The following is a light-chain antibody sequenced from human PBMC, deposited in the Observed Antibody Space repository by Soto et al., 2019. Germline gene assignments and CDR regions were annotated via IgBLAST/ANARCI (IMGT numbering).Light chain of an antibody. CDR1: QSVSSSF. J-gene: IGKJ5*01. CDR3: HQYDSSPIT. CDR2: GAS. Sequence: EIVLTQSPGTLSLSPGERATLSCRASQSVSSSFLAWYQQKRGQAPRLLIYGASSRAAGNPDGFSGSGSGTDFTLTISRLEPEDFAVYYCHQYDSSPITFGQGTRLEIK. V-gene: IGKV3-20*01.